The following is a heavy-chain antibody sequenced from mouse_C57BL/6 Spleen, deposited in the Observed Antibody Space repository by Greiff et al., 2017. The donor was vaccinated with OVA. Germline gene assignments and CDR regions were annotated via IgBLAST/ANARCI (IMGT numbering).Heavy chain of an antibody. J-gene: IGHJ1*03. Sequence: QVQLQQPGAELVKPGASVKMSCKASGYTFTSYWITWVKQRPGQGLEWIGDIYPGSGSTNYNEKFKSKATLTVDTSSSTAYMQLSSLTSEDSAVYYGARRATVVARGWYFDVWGTGTTVTVSS. CDR3: ARRATVVARGWYFDV. V-gene: IGHV1-55*01. CDR1: GYTFTSYW. CDR2: IYPGSGST. D-gene: IGHD1-1*01.